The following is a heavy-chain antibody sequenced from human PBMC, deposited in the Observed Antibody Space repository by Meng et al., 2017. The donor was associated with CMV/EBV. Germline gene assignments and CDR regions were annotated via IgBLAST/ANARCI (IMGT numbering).Heavy chain of an antibody. CDR2: IRYDGSNK. V-gene: IGHV3-30*02. Sequence: GGSLRLSCAASGFTFSSYGMHWVRQAPGKGLEWVAFIRYDGSNKYYADSVKGRFTISRDNSKNTLYLQMNSLRAEDTAVYYCAKDRGVFWSDYYWDFDYWGQGTLVTVSS. D-gene: IGHD3-3*01. CDR1: GFTFSSYG. J-gene: IGHJ4*02. CDR3: AKDRGVFWSDYYWDFDY.